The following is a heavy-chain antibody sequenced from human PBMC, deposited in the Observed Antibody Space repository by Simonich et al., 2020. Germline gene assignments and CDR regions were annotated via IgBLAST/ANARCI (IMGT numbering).Heavy chain of an antibody. CDR3: AGGVYCSSTSCSTYYYYGMDV. CDR2: ISSSSSYI. CDR1: GFTFSSYS. J-gene: IGHJ6*02. Sequence: EVQLVESGGGLVKPGGSLRLSCAASGFTFSSYSMNWVRQAPGKGLEWVSSISSSSSYIYYADSGKGRFTISRDNAKNARYRQMNSRRAEDTAVYYCAGGVYCSSTSCSTYYYYGMDVWGQGTTVTVSS. D-gene: IGHD2-2*01. V-gene: IGHV3-21*06.